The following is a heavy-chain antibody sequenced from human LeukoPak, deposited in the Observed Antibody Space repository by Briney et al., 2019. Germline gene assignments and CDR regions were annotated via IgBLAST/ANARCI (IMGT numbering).Heavy chain of an antibody. Sequence: PGGSLRLSCAASGFTFSNYAMSWGRQAPGKGLEWVSTISGSGDSSYYVDSVKGRFTISRDSSKSTLYLQMNSLRAEDTAIYYCAKGRCTDGRCSGFDRWGQGTLVTVSS. D-gene: IGHD2-15*01. CDR2: ISGSGDSS. CDR3: AKGRCTDGRCSGFDR. V-gene: IGHV3-23*01. CDR1: GFTFSNYA. J-gene: IGHJ4*02.